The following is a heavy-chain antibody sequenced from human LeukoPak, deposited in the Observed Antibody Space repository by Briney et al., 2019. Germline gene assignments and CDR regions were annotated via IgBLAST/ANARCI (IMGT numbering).Heavy chain of an antibody. J-gene: IGHJ4*02. V-gene: IGHV3-48*01. CDR2: ISSSGTTI. Sequence: GGSLRLSCAASGFIFSSYAMHWVRQAPGKGLEWVSYISSSGTTISYAQSVKGRFTITRDNAQNSLTLHMNTLRADDTAVYYCAKDGGTHFDHWGQGTLVTVSS. CDR1: GFIFSSYA. D-gene: IGHD1-26*01. CDR3: AKDGGTHFDH.